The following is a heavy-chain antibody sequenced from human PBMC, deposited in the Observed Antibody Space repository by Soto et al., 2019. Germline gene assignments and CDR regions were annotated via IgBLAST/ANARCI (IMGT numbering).Heavy chain of an antibody. CDR2: INHSGST. V-gene: IGHV4-34*01. Sequence: SETLSLTCAVYGGSFSGYYWSWIRQPPGKGLEWIGEINHSGSTNYSPSLKSRVTISVDTSKNQFSLKLSSVTAADTAVYYCARGPRYYYGSGSYYKYWGQGTLVTVSS. CDR1: GGSFSGYY. CDR3: ARGPRYYYGSGSYYKY. D-gene: IGHD3-10*01. J-gene: IGHJ4*02.